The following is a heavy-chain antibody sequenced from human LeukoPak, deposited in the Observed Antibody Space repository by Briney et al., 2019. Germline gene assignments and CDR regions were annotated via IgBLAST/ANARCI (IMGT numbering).Heavy chain of an antibody. J-gene: IGHJ6*03. Sequence: SETLSLTCTVSGGSISSYYWSWIRQPPGKGLEWIGYIYYSGSTNYNPSLKSRVTISVDTSKNQFSLKLSSMTAADTAVYYCARAGGYCSSTSCSGDYYYYYYMDVWGKGTTVTVSS. CDR1: GGSISSYY. CDR2: IYYSGST. CDR3: ARAGGYCSSTSCSGDYYYYYYMDV. V-gene: IGHV4-59*01. D-gene: IGHD2-2*01.